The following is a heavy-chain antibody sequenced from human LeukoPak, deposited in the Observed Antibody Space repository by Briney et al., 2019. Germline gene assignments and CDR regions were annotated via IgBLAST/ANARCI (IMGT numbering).Heavy chain of an antibody. CDR1: GGSLSGHF. CDR2: ISHSGST. D-gene: IGHD1-26*01. CDR3: AKSGGYGLIDK. J-gene: IGHJ4*02. V-gene: IGHV4-34*01. Sequence: PSETLSLTCGVYGGSLSGHFWSWIRQPPGKGLEWIGEISHSGSTTYNPSLKSRVTISLDTSKNLFSLRLNSMTAADTAVYYCAKSGGYGLIDKWGQGTLVTVSS.